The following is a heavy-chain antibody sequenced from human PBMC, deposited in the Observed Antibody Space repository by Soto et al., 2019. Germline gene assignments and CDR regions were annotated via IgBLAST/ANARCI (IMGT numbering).Heavy chain of an antibody. V-gene: IGHV1-3*04. CDR2: INSAHGKT. J-gene: IGHJ4*02. Sequence: GASVKISCKASGYTFADYAVHWVRQAPGQSLEWMGWINSAHGKTKYSQKFQARVTITRDASATTDYLELSSLRPEDTAVYYCARLVAPGQFDYWGQGTRVTVSS. CDR1: GYTFADYA. D-gene: IGHD5-12*01. CDR3: ARLVAPGQFDY.